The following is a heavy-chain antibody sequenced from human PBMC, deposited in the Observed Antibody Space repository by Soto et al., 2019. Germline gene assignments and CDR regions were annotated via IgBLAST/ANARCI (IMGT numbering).Heavy chain of an antibody. J-gene: IGHJ3*02. Sequence: QLHLVQSGAVVKKPGASVTVSCSASGYPVTAYYMHWVRQAPGRGLEWMGGINPATGAAKYTQTCQGRVTMTRDTYTSTGFMELSGLTSEDTAGFYCARGGGVGVAGSAAFDMWGQGTLVTVSS. CDR3: ARGGGVGVAGSAAFDM. CDR1: GYPVTAYY. CDR2: INPATGAA. V-gene: IGHV1-2*02. D-gene: IGHD3-3*01.